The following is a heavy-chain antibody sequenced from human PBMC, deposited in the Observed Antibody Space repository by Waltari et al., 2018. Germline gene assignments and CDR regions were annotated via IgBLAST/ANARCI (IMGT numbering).Heavy chain of an antibody. D-gene: IGHD3-10*01. J-gene: IGHJ4*02. CDR3: ARDMVRLTMVRGDTMQ. Sequence: QVQLVESGGGVVQPGRSLRLSCAASGFTFSSYGMHWVRQAPGKGLEWVAVIWYDGSNKYYADSVKGRFTISRDNSKNTLYLQMNSLRAEDTAMYYCARDMVRLTMVRGDTMQWGQGTLVTVSS. V-gene: IGHV3-33*08. CDR2: IWYDGSNK. CDR1: GFTFSSYG.